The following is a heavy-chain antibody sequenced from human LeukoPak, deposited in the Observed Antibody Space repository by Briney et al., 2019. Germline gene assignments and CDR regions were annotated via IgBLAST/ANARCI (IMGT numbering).Heavy chain of an antibody. CDR1: AYTFTVYY. CDR2: INPNSGGT. V-gene: IGHV1-2*06. CDR3: ARGLLRDSSSWPHWFDP. J-gene: IGHJ5*02. D-gene: IGHD6-13*01. Sequence: ASVKVSCKASAYTFTVYYMHWVRQAPGQGLEWMGRINPNSGGTNYAQKFQGRVTMTRDTSISTAYMELSRLRSDDTAVYYCARGLLRDSSSWPHWFDPWGQGTLVTVSS.